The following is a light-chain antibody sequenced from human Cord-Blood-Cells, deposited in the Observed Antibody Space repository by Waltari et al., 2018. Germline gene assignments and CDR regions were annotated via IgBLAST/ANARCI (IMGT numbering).Light chain of an antibody. CDR2: GAS. V-gene: IGKV3-15*01. Sequence: EIVMTQSTSTLSVSPGARATLSCRASQRFSSNLTWYQQKPGQAPRLLISGASTRATGIPARFSGSGSGTEFTLTISSLQSEDFAVYYCQQDNNWPPLTFGGGTKVEIK. CDR3: QQDNNWPPLT. J-gene: IGKJ4*01. CDR1: QRFSSN.